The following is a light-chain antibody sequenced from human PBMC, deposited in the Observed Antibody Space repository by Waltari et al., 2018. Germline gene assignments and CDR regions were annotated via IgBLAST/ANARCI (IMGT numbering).Light chain of an antibody. J-gene: IGLJ2*01. Sequence: SYVLTQPPSVSVAPGQTARMTCEAYNIGTNSVHWYQQMPAQPPLLNIYDNSGRPFGVPERFLGPNSGHPATLTISGVEAGDEADYYCQIWDIRLDRVLFGGGTKLTVL. CDR3: QIWDIRLDRVL. CDR1: NIGTNS. CDR2: DNS. V-gene: IGLV3-21*02.